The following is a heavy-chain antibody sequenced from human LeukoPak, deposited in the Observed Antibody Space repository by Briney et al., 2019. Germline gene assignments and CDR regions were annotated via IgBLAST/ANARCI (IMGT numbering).Heavy chain of an antibody. V-gene: IGHV3-23*01. D-gene: IGHD3-22*01. J-gene: IGHJ4*02. CDR2: ISGSGGTT. CDR1: GFTFSNYA. Sequence: GGSLRLSCAASGFTFSNYAMSWVRQAPGKGLEWVSGISGSGGTTYYADSVKGRSTISRDNSKNTLYLQMNSLRAEDTAVYYCARAMMVVANLWGVFDYWGQGTLVTVSS. CDR3: ARAMMVVANLWGVFDY.